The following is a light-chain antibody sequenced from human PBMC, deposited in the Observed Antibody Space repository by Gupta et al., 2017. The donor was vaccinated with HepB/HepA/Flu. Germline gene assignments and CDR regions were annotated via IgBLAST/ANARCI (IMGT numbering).Light chain of an antibody. V-gene: IGKV3-20*01. CDR3: QHYDDSIPLS. CDR1: QSFTSAY. J-gene: IGKJ4*01. CDR2: GAS. Sequence: EIVLTQSPGTLSLSPGERATLSCRASQSFTSAYLAWYQQKPGQAPRLLIYGASRRATGIPNRFSGSESGTDFTLTISRLEPEDFAVYYCQHYDDSIPLSFGGGTKVEMK.